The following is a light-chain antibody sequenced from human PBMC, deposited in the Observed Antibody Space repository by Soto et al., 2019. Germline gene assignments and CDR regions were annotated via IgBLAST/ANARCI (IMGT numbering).Light chain of an antibody. CDR3: QVGDSADDHRYV. CDR1: VIGGKN. V-gene: IGLV3-21*02. CDR2: DTS. J-gene: IGLJ1*01. Sequence: SYELTQPPSVSVAPGQTATITCWGDVIGGKNVHWYQQKPGQAPVLVVYDTSDRPSGIPERFSGSNSGNTATLTISGVEAGDEADYHCQVGDSADDHRYVFPKGTKVTVL.